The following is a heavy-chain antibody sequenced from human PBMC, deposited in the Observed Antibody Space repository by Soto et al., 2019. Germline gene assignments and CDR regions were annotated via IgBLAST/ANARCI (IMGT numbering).Heavy chain of an antibody. J-gene: IGHJ6*02. V-gene: IGHV3-30-3*01. Sequence: PGGSLRLSCAASGFTFSSYAMHWVRQAPGKGLEWVAVISYDGSNKYYADSVKGQFTISRDNSKNTLYLQMNSLRAEDTAVYYCARAHSYSSPIDYGMDVWGQGTTVTVSS. CDR1: GFTFSSYA. CDR3: ARAHSYSSPIDYGMDV. CDR2: ISYDGSNK. D-gene: IGHD6-13*01.